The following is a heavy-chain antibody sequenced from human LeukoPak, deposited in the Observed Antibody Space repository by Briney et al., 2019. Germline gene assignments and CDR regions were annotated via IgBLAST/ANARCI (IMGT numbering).Heavy chain of an antibody. D-gene: IGHD4-17*01. Sequence: SETLSLTCAVYGGSFSGYYWSWIRQPPGKGLEWIGEINHSGSTNYNPSLKSRVTISVDTSKNQFSLKLSSVTAADTAVYYCAGSTVTTTKYYYYGMDVWGQGTTVTVSS. CDR1: GGSFSGYY. CDR2: INHSGST. J-gene: IGHJ6*02. CDR3: AGSTVTTTKYYYYGMDV. V-gene: IGHV4-34*01.